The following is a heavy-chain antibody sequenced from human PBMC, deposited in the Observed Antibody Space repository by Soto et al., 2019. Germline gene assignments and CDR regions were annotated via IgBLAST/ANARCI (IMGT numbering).Heavy chain of an antibody. CDR1: GFSLTTSGEG. V-gene: IGHV2-5*02. CDR3: AHRVLRTVFGLVTTTAIYFDF. J-gene: IGHJ4*02. D-gene: IGHD3-3*01. Sequence: QITLNESGPTQVKPRQTLTLTCTFSGFSLTTSGEGVGWIRQSPGKAREWLALIYWDDDKRYSPSLKSRLTITKDTSKNQVVLTMADLDPADTATYSCAHRVLRTVFGLVTTTAIYFDFWGQGTPVAVSS. CDR2: IYWDDDK.